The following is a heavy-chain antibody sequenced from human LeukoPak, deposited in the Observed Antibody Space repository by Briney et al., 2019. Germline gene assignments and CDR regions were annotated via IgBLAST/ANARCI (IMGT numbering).Heavy chain of an antibody. CDR2: IIPIFGTA. CDR3: ARGSYSGSYVDAFDI. J-gene: IGHJ3*02. V-gene: IGHV1-69*05. D-gene: IGHD1-26*01. Sequence: ASVKVSCKASGGTFSSYAISWVRQAPGQGLEWMGGIIPIFGTANYAQKFQGRVTITTDESTSTAYMELSSLRSEDTAVYYCARGSYSGSYVDAFDIWGQGTMVTVSS. CDR1: GGTFSSYA.